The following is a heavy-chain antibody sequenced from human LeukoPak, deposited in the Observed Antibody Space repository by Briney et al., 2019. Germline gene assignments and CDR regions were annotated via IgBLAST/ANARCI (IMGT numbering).Heavy chain of an antibody. Sequence: YWRWIRQAPGKGLEWMGIIYPGDSDTRYSPSFQGQVTISADKSISTAYLQWSSLKASDTAMYYCARQEQLVFDYWGQGTLVTVSS. J-gene: IGHJ4*02. CDR1: YW. CDR3: ARQEQLVFDY. V-gene: IGHV5-51*01. D-gene: IGHD6-6*01. CDR2: IYPGDSDT.